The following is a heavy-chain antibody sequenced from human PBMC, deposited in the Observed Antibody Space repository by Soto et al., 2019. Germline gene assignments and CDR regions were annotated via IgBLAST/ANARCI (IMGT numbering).Heavy chain of an antibody. CDR2: IHFRGTN. CDR3: ATYDYSDFYFDQ. D-gene: IGHD4-17*01. J-gene: IGHJ4*02. CDR1: GGSITSHTHY. Sequence: QVQLQESGPGLVKPSQTLSLTCNVSGGSITSHTHYWSWIRQHPGKGLEWIGNIHFRGTNYYNPSLESRVFISVDTSQNQFSLRLTSVTAADTAVYFCATYDYSDFYFDQWGQGTLVSVSS. V-gene: IGHV4-31*03.